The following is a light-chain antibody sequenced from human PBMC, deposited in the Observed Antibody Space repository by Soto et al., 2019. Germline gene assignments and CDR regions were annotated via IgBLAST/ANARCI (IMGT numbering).Light chain of an antibody. Sequence: QSALTQPASVSGSPGQSITISCTGTSSDVGGYNFVSWYQQHPGKAPTLIIYEVSNRPSGVSDRFSASKSGNTASLTISGLHAEDEADYYCSSYTSGSTRVFGGGTKLTVL. CDR1: SSDVGGYNF. CDR2: EVS. J-gene: IGLJ2*01. V-gene: IGLV2-14*01. CDR3: SSYTSGSTRV.